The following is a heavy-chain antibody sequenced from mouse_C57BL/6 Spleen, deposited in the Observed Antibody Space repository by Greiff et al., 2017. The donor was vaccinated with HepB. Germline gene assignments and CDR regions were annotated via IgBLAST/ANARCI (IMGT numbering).Heavy chain of an antibody. CDR1: GYTFTSYW. D-gene: IGHD1-1*01. CDR2: IDPSDSYT. J-gene: IGHJ2*01. CDR3: AKGGHYYGSDY. Sequence: QVQLQQPGAELVRPGTSVKLSCKASGYTFTSYWMHWVKQRPGQGLEWIGVIDPSDSYTNYNQKFKGKATLTVDTSSSTAYMQLRSLTSEDSAVYYCAKGGHYYGSDYWGQGTTLTVSS. V-gene: IGHV1-59*01.